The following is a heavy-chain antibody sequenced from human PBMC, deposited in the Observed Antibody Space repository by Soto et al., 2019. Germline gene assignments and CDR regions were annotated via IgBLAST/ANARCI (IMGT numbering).Heavy chain of an antibody. CDR2: ISPYNGDT. CDR1: GYTFTNHG. D-gene: IGHD6-13*01. J-gene: IGHJ4*02. CDR3: ARGGISSSEGLDY. Sequence: ASVKVSCKASGYTFTNHGISWVRQAPGEGLEWMGWISPYNGDTNNAQKFQGRVTMTTDTPTNTGFMELTRLTSDDTAVYYCARGGISSSEGLDYWGQGTLVTVSS. V-gene: IGHV1-18*01.